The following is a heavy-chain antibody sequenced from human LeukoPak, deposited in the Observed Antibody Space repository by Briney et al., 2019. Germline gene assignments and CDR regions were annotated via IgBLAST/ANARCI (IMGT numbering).Heavy chain of an antibody. CDR2: IIPIFGTA. CDR1: GGTFSSYA. J-gene: IGHJ3*02. Sequence: GASVKVSCKASGGTFSSYAISWVRQAPGQGLEWMGGIIPIFGTANYAQKFQGRVTITADESTSTAYMELSSLRSEDTAVYYCARASHCSSTSCSRPNYDAFDIWGQGTMVTVSS. CDR3: ARASHCSSTSCSRPNYDAFDI. D-gene: IGHD2-2*01. V-gene: IGHV1-69*13.